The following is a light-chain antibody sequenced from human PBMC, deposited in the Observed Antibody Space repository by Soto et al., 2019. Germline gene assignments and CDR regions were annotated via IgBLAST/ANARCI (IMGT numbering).Light chain of an antibody. V-gene: IGKV1-5*03. J-gene: IGKJ1*01. CDR1: QSIGSW. CDR2: KAS. CDR3: QQYNSYPWT. Sequence: DIQMTQSPSTLSASVGDRVTITCRASQSIGSWLAWNQQKPGRAPKRLIYKASSLESGVPSRFSGSGSGTEFTLTISSLQPDDFATYFCQQYNSYPWTFGQGTKVEIK.